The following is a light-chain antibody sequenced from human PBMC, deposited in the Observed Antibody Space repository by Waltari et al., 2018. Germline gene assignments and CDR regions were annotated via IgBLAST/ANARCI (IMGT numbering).Light chain of an antibody. Sequence: DIQMTQSPSILSASVGDIVTITCRASQSVSDWLAWYQQKPGEVPKLLIYKASRLESGVPPRFSGSGSGTEFTLTISSLQPVDFATYYCQQYQSSSNTFGQGTKVEIK. V-gene: IGKV1-5*03. CDR3: QQYQSSSNT. CDR1: QSVSDW. CDR2: KAS. J-gene: IGKJ2*01.